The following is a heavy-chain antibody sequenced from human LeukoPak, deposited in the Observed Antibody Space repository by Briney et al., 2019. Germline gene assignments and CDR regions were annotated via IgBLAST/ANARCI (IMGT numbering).Heavy chain of an antibody. J-gene: IGHJ4*02. CDR1: GFTFSSSD. CDR3: ARAVPMARGVNYYDY. V-gene: IGHV3-13*01. Sequence: GGSLRLSCAASGFTFSSSDMHWVRQATGKGLEWVSAIGPTGDTYYPGSVKGRFTISRENARNSLYLQMNSLRAGDTAVYYCARAVPMARGVNYYDYWGQGTLVTVPS. CDR2: IGPTGDT. D-gene: IGHD3-10*01.